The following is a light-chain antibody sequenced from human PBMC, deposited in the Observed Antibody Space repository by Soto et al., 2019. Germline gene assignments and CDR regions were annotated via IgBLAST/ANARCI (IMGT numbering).Light chain of an antibody. CDR3: QQRSSWPRT. Sequence: EIVLTQSPATLSLSPGERATLSCRASLSVSSYLAWYQQKPGQTPRLLIYDASNRATGIPARFSGSGSGTDFTLTSSSLEPEDFAVYYCQQRSSWPRTFGQGTKLEIK. CDR1: LSVSSY. V-gene: IGKV3-11*01. J-gene: IGKJ2*01. CDR2: DAS.